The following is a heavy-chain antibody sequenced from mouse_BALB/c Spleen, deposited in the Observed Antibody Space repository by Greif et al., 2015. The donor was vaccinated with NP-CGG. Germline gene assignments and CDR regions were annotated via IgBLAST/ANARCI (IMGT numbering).Heavy chain of an antibody. Sequence: DLVKPGASVKLSCKASGYTFTSYWINWIKQRPGQGLEWIGRIAPGSGSTYYNEMFKGKATLTVDTSSSTAYIQLSSLSSEDSAVYFCARWGNYWYFDVWGAGTTVTVSS. CDR1: GYTFTSYW. V-gene: IGHV1S41*01. CDR2: IAPGSGST. CDR3: ARWGNYWYFDV. D-gene: IGHD2-1*01. J-gene: IGHJ1*01.